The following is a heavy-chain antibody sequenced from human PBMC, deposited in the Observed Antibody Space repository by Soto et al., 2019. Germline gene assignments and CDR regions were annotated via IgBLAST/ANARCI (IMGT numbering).Heavy chain of an antibody. Sequence: SETLSLTCSVSGGSISSSNYYWGWIRQPPGKGLEWIVTINYSGGTYYNPSLRSRITISVDTSKNRFSLKLSSVTAADTAVYYCARHYPNERGVYSYYYMDVWGKGTTVTVSS. CDR3: ARHYPNERGVYSYYYMDV. CDR1: GGSISSSNYY. V-gene: IGHV4-39*01. J-gene: IGHJ6*03. CDR2: INYSGGT. D-gene: IGHD3-10*01.